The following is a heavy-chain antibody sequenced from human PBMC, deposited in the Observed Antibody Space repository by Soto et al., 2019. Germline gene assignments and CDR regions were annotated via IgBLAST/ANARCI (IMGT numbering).Heavy chain of an antibody. Sequence: EVQLLDSGGGLVKPGGSLRLSCAASGFTFNNYAMNWVRQAPGKGLEWVATISGTGGSTYYADSVKGRFTISRDNSKNTLYLQMNSLRVEDTAVYYSATDRIGGNFDYWGQGTQVTVSS. CDR2: ISGTGGST. V-gene: IGHV3-23*01. CDR3: ATDRIGGNFDY. J-gene: IGHJ4*02. CDR1: GFTFNNYA.